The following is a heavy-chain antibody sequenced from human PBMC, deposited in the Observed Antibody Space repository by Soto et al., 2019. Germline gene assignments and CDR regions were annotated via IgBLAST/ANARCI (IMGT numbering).Heavy chain of an antibody. CDR3: ARKENMSHYYYAMDV. CDR1: GYRFTTYW. Sequence: PGESLKISCKVSGYRFTTYWIAWVRQMPGKGLEWMGIIHPGDSDTRYSPSFQGQVTISADKSVGTAFLQWSRLKASDTATYYCARKENMSHYYYAMDVWGQGTTVTVSS. J-gene: IGHJ6*02. CDR2: IHPGDSDT. V-gene: IGHV5-51*01.